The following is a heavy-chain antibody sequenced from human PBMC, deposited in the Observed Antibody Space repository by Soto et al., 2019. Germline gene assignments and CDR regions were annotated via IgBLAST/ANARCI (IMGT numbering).Heavy chain of an antibody. J-gene: IGHJ4*02. CDR1: GYGFTTYG. CDR2: ISAHNRNT. Sequence: QVHLVQSGAEVKKPGASVQVSCKGSGYGFTTYGITWVRQAPGQGLEWMAWISAHNRNTNYAQKLQGRVTVTRDTSTSTAYMELRSLRSDDTAVYYCARGRYGDYWGQGALVTVSS. D-gene: IGHD1-1*01. CDR3: ARGRYGDY. V-gene: IGHV1-18*01.